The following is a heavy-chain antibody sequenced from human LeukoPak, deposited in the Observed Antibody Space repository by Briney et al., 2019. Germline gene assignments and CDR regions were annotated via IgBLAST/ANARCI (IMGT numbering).Heavy chain of an antibody. J-gene: IGHJ4*02. D-gene: IGHD1-26*01. CDR3: AKDMTSGIVGAADFDY. CDR1: GFTFDDYA. CDR2: ISWNSGSI. V-gene: IGHV3-9*01. Sequence: GRSLRLSCAASGFTFDDYAMHWVRQAPGKGLEWVSGISWNSGSIGHADSVKGRFTISRDNAKNSLYLQMNSLRAEDTALYYCAKDMTSGIVGAADFDYWGQGTLVTVSS.